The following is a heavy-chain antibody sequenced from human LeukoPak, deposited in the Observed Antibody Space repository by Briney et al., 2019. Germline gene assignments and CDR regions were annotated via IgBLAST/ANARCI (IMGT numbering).Heavy chain of an antibody. CDR2: ISSSSSYI. Sequence: PGGSLRLSCAASGFTFSSYSMNWVRQAPGKGLEWVSSISSSSSYIYYADSVEGRFTISRDNAKNSLYLQMNSLRAEDTAVYYCAGSIVATQTFDYWGQGTLVTVSS. J-gene: IGHJ4*02. CDR3: AGSIVATQTFDY. CDR1: GFTFSSYS. V-gene: IGHV3-21*01. D-gene: IGHD5-12*01.